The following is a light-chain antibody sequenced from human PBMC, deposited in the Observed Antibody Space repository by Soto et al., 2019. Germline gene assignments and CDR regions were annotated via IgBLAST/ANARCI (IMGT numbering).Light chain of an antibody. Sequence: QSALTQPRSVSGSPGQSVTISCTGTSSDVGGYNYVSWYQQHPGKAPKLMIYDVSKRPSGVPGRFSGSKSGNTASLTISGLQAEDEADYYCCSYAGSYTHVCGTGTKLTGL. V-gene: IGLV2-11*01. CDR2: DVS. CDR3: CSYAGSYTHV. J-gene: IGLJ1*01. CDR1: SSDVGGYNY.